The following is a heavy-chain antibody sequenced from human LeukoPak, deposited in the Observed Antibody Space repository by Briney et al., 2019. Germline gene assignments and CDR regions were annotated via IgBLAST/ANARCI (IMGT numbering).Heavy chain of an antibody. D-gene: IGHD2-8*02. V-gene: IGHV3-23*01. CDR1: EFTFSSYT. Sequence: PGGSLRLSCAASEFTFSSYTMSWVRQAPGKGLEWVSGISGSGGSTYYADSVKGRFTISRDNSKNTLFLQMNSLRAEDTAVYYCAKKTASTGWEPFDYWGQGTLVTVS. J-gene: IGHJ4*02. CDR2: ISGSGGST. CDR3: AKKTASTGWEPFDY.